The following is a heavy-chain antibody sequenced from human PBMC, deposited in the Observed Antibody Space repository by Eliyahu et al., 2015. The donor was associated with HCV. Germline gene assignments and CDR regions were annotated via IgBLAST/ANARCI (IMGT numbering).Heavy chain of an antibody. CDR1: GFTFSSYW. CDR2: INSDGSST. J-gene: IGHJ4*02. V-gene: IGHV3-74*01. D-gene: IGHD5-18*01. CDR3: ARVLGARTNIHLWSSPSYYFDY. Sequence: SLRLSCAASGFTFSSYWMHWVRQAPGKGLVWVSRINSDGSSTNYADSVKGRFTISRDNDKNTLFLQMNSLRGEDTAVYYCARVLGARTNIHLWSSPSYYFDYWGQGTLVTVSS.